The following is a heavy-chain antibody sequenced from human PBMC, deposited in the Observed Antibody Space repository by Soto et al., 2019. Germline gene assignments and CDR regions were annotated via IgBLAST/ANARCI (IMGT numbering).Heavy chain of an antibody. D-gene: IGHD3-16*02. CDR3: ARVGYDYVWGSYRENWFDP. V-gene: IGHV4-31*03. Sequence: SETLSLTCTVSGGSISSGAYYWSWIPQHPGKGLEWVGYIYYSGNTYYNPSLKSRVTISVDTSKNQFSLKLSSVTAADTAVYYCARVGYDYVWGSYRENWFDPWGQGTLVTVSS. CDR1: GGSISSGAYY. J-gene: IGHJ5*02. CDR2: IYYSGNT.